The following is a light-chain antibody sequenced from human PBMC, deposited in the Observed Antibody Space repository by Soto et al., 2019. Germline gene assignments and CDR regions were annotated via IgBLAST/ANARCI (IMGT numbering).Light chain of an antibody. CDR3: QQYNNWPQT. CDR2: GAS. CDR1: QSVSYN. Sequence: EIVMTQSPATLSVSPGERATLSCRASQSVSYNLAWYQQKPGQAPSLLIYGASARATGLPARFSGSGSGTELTLNITSLQSEDFAVYYCQQYNNWPQTFGQGTKVEIK. J-gene: IGKJ2*01. V-gene: IGKV3-15*01.